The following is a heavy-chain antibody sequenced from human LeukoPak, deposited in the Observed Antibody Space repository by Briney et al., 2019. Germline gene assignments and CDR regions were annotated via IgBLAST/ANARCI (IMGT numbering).Heavy chain of an antibody. J-gene: IGHJ4*02. V-gene: IGHV4-4*07. CDR2: TYSSGST. D-gene: IGHD3-22*01. CDR3: ARAGDSSGYEYYFDY. Sequence: SETLSLTCTVSGGSISSYYWSWIRQPAGKGLEWIGRTYSSGSTSYNPSLKSRVTISVDISTNQFSLKLSSVTAADTAVYYCARAGDSSGYEYYFDYWGQGTLVTVSS. CDR1: GGSISSYY.